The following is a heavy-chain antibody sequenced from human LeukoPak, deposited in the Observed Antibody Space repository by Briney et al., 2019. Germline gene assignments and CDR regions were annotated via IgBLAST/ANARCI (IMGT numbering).Heavy chain of an antibody. CDR3: AKNGDRGAYCTGGTCYPYFYYYMDV. V-gene: IGHV3-30*04. Sequence: GGSLRLSCAASGFTFSSYAIHWVRQAPGKGLEWVAVISYDGSNKYYADSVKGRFTISRDNSKNTLYLQMNSLRAEDTAIYYCAKNGDRGAYCTGGTCYPYFYYYMDVWGKGTTVTI. D-gene: IGHD2-15*01. CDR2: ISYDGSNK. CDR1: GFTFSSYA. J-gene: IGHJ6*03.